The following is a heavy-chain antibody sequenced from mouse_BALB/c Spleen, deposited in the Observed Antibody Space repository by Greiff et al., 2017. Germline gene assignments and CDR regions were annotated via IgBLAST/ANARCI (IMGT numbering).Heavy chain of an antibody. D-gene: IGHD2-10*02. CDR2: ISDGGSYT. V-gene: IGHV5-4*02. Sequence: EVHLVESGGGLVKPGGSLKLSCAASGFTFSDYYMYWVRQTPEKRLEWVATISDGGSYTYYPDSVKGRFTISRDNAKNNLYLQMSSLKSEDTAMYYCAREGYAGFAYWGQGTLVTVSA. CDR3: AREGYAGFAY. J-gene: IGHJ3*01. CDR1: GFTFSDYY.